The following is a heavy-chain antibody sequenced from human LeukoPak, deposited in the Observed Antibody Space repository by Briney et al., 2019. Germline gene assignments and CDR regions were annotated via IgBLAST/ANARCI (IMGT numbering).Heavy chain of an antibody. CDR1: GFTFSSYA. CDR2: ISGSGGST. CDR3: AKSFRGGSYYYYGMGV. V-gene: IGHV3-23*01. J-gene: IGHJ6*02. D-gene: IGHD3-10*01. Sequence: PGGSLRLSCAASGFTFSSYAMSWVRQAPGKGLEWVSAISGSGGSTYYADPVKGRFTISRDNSKNTLYVQMNRLRAEDTAVYYCAKSFRGGSYYYYGMGVWGQGPTVTVSS.